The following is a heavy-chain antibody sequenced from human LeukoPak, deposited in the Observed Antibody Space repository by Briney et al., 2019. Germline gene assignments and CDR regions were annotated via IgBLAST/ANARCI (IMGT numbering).Heavy chain of an antibody. Sequence: GGSLRLSCAASGFTFSSYSMNWVRQAPGKGLEWVSSISSSSSYIYYADSVKGRFTISRDNAKNSLDLQMNSLRAEDTAVYYCARLGGRGWYLDYWGQGTLVTVSS. V-gene: IGHV3-21*01. CDR1: GFTFSSYS. J-gene: IGHJ4*02. D-gene: IGHD6-19*01. CDR2: ISSSSSYI. CDR3: ARLGGRGWYLDY.